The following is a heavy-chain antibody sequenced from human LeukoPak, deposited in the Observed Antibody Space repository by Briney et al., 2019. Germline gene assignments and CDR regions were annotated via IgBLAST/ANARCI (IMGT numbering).Heavy chain of an antibody. CDR3: ARELYSYGYYFDY. CDR2: IYHSGST. D-gene: IGHD5-18*01. J-gene: IGHJ4*02. CDR1: GGSISSSNW. Sequence: PSETLSLICAVSGGSISSSNWWSWVRQPPGKGLEWIGEIYHSGSTNYNPSLKSRVTISVDKSKNQFSLKLSSVTAADTAVYYSARELYSYGYYFDYWGQGTLVTVSS. V-gene: IGHV4-4*02.